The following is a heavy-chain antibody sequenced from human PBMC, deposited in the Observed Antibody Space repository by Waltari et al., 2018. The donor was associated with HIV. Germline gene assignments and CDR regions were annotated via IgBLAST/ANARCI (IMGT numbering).Heavy chain of an antibody. Sequence: QVQLVQSGAEVKKPGSSVKVSCKASGGTFSSYAISWVRQAPGKGLEWMGGIIPSFVTANDARNCKGRVTITADESTSTAYMELSSLRSEDTAVYYCARGGREVWFDPWGQGTLVTVSS. D-gene: IGHD1-26*01. CDR3: ARGGREVWFDP. J-gene: IGHJ5*02. CDR2: IIPSFVTA. V-gene: IGHV1-69*01. CDR1: GGTFSSYA.